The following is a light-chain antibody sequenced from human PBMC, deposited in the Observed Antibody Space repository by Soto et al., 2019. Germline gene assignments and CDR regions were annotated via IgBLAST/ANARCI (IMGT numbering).Light chain of an antibody. V-gene: IGKV1-5*03. CDR3: QPYNSYSRT. Sequence: IKMTQSPSTLSATVGDRVTITCRASQSIDSWLAWYQHKPGKAPKLLIFKASTLETGVPSRFSGSGSETEFTLTISSLQPDDSATYYCQPYNSYSRTFGQGTKVDI. J-gene: IGKJ1*01. CDR2: KAS. CDR1: QSIDSW.